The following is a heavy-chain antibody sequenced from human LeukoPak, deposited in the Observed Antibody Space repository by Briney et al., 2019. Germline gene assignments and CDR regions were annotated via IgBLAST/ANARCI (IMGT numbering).Heavy chain of an antibody. V-gene: IGHV4-59*01. J-gene: IGHJ4*02. Sequence: ETLSLTCTVSGGSISSYYWSWIRQPPGKGLEWIGYIYYSGSSNYNPSLQSRVTMSVDTSKNQFSLKLTSVTAADTAVYFCARDNYNYNDYWGQGTLVTVSS. D-gene: IGHD1-20*01. CDR3: ARDNYNYNDY. CDR1: GGSISSYY. CDR2: IYYSGSS.